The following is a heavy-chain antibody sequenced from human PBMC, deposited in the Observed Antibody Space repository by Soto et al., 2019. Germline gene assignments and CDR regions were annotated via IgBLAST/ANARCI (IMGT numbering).Heavy chain of an antibody. J-gene: IGHJ5*02. CDR2: MDPGSGDT. D-gene: IGHD5-18*01. Sequence: ASVKVSCKASGYIFTNNDVSWVRQATGQGLEWMGWMDPGSGDTGYAQKFQGRVTMTRNISIATAYMELSSLRADDTAIYYCARMASFGSLNWFDPWGQGTLVTVS. CDR3: ARMASFGSLNWFDP. V-gene: IGHV1-8*01. CDR1: GYIFTNND.